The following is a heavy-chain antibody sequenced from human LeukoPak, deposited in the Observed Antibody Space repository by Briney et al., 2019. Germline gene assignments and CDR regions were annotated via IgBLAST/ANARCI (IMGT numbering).Heavy chain of an antibody. CDR3: ARSYCSSTSCYDNWFDL. J-gene: IGHJ5*02. Sequence: ASVTVSCTASGYTFTSYYMHWVRQAPGQGLEWMGVINHNGGSTSYAQKFQGRVTMTRDTSTDTVYLELSSLRTEDTAVYYCARSYCSSTSCYDNWFDLWGQGPLVTVSS. D-gene: IGHD2-2*01. CDR2: INHNGGST. V-gene: IGHV1-46*01. CDR1: GYTFTSYY.